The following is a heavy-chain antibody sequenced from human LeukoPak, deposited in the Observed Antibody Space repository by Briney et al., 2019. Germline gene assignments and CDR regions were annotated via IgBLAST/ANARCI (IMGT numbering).Heavy chain of an antibody. V-gene: IGHV3-23*01. CDR2: ISGSGGST. CDR3: AKDQEMATIWNY. Sequence: GGSLRLSCAASGFTFSSYWMSWVRQAPGKGLEWVSAISGSGGSTYYADSVKGRFTISRDNSKNTLYLQMNSLRAEDTAVYYCAKDQEMATIWNYWGQGTLVTVSS. D-gene: IGHD5-24*01. CDR1: GFTFSSYW. J-gene: IGHJ4*02.